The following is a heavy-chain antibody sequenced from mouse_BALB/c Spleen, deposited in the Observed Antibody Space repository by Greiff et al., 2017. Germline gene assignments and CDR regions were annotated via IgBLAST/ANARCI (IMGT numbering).Heavy chain of an antibody. J-gene: IGHJ1*01. Sequence: EVKLMESGGGLVQPGGSRKLSCAASGFTFSSFGMHWVRQAPEKGLEWVAYISSGSSTIYYADTVKGRFTISRDNPKNTLFLQMTSLRSEDTAMYYCARHGNFYFDVWGAGTTVTVSS. CDR3: ARHGNFYFDV. D-gene: IGHD2-1*01. CDR2: ISSGSSTI. CDR1: GFTFSSFG. V-gene: IGHV5-17*02.